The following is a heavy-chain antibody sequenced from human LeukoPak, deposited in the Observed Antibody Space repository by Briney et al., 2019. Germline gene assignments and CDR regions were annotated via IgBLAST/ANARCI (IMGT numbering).Heavy chain of an antibody. J-gene: IGHJ4*02. CDR1: GGSISSSSYY. Sequence: TSETLSLTCTVSGGSISSSSYYWGWIRQPPGKGLEWIGSIYYSGSTYYNPSLKSRVTISVDTSKNQFSLKLSSVTAADTAVYYCARETRNYYDSSGYYVFDYWGQGTLVTVSS. V-gene: IGHV4-39*07. D-gene: IGHD3-22*01. CDR3: ARETRNYYDSSGYYVFDY. CDR2: IYYSGST.